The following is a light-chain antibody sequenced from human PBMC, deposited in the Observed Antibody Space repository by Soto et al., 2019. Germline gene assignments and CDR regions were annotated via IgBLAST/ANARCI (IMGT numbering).Light chain of an antibody. V-gene: IGKV3-20*01. J-gene: IGKJ1*01. Sequence: EIVLTQSPGTLSLSPWEIATLSCRASQSVSNNYLAWYQQKPGQAPRLLIYGASRRATGIPDRFSGSGSGTDFTLTISRLEPEDLAVYYCQQYDNSVWTFGQGTKVDI. CDR1: QSVSNNY. CDR2: GAS. CDR3: QQYDNSVWT.